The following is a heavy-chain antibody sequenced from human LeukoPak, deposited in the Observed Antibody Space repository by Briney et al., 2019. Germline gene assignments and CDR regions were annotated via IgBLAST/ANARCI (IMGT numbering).Heavy chain of an antibody. CDR1: GYTFTVYY. CDR3: ASLLFGYGACDY. D-gene: IGHD4-17*01. Sequence: ASVTVSCTASGYTFTVYYMHWVRQAPGQGLEWMGWINPNSGGTNYAQKFQGRVTMTRDTSISTAYMELSRLRSDDTAVYYCASLLFGYGACDYWGQGTLVTVSS. V-gene: IGHV1-2*02. CDR2: INPNSGGT. J-gene: IGHJ4*02.